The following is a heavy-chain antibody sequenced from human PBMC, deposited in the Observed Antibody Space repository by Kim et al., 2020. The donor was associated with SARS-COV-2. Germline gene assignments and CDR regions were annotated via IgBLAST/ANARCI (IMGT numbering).Heavy chain of an antibody. V-gene: IGHV3-23*01. Sequence: DSVTSPFTISRNSSKNQLYLQMNSLRAEDTSVYYCAKEQYSRPAFDYWGQGTPVTVSP. J-gene: IGHJ4*02. CDR3: AKEQYSRPAFDY. D-gene: IGHD6-6*01.